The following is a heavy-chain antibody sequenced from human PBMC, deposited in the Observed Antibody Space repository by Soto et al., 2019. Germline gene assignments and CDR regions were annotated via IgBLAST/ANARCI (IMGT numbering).Heavy chain of an antibody. CDR3: AREGTTMVRGVENNWFDP. V-gene: IGHV1-46*01. D-gene: IGHD3-10*01. J-gene: IGHJ5*02. CDR2: IKPSGGST. Sequence: QVQLVQSGAEVKKPGASVKVSCKASGYTFTSYYMHWVRQAPGQGLEWMGIIKPSGGSTSYAQKFQGRVTMTRDTSTSTVYMELSSLRSEDTAVYYCAREGTTMVRGVENNWFDPWGQGTLVTVSS. CDR1: GYTFTSYY.